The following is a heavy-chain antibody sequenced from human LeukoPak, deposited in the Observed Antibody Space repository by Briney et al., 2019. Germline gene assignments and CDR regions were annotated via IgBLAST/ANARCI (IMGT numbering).Heavy chain of an antibody. Sequence: QSGGSLRLSCAASGFTFSSYWMSWVRQAPGKGLEWVSNIKQDGGEKYYVDSVKGRFTISRDNAKKSLYLQMNSLRVEDTAVYYCARARSEAKRTFDYWGQGTLVTVSS. CDR2: IKQDGGEK. J-gene: IGHJ4*02. CDR3: ARARSEAKRTFDY. CDR1: GFTFSSYW. V-gene: IGHV3-7*01. D-gene: IGHD3/OR15-3a*01.